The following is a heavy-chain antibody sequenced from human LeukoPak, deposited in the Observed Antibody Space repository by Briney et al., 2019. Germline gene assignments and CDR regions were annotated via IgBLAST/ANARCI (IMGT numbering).Heavy chain of an antibody. CDR3: ARVPGTSNYYGSGSPDY. CDR2: IKKDGDDK. V-gene: IGHV3-7*04. D-gene: IGHD3-10*01. Sequence: EXVXNIKKDGDDKHYVDSVKGRFTVPRDNAKTSLYLQMNNLRAEDTAVYYCARVPGTSNYYGSGSPDYWGQGTLVTVSS. J-gene: IGHJ4*02.